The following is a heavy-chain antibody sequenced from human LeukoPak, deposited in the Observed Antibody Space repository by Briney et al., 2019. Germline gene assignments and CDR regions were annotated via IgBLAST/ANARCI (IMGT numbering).Heavy chain of an antibody. D-gene: IGHD2-15*01. CDR3: ARGGGYYYYYMDV. V-gene: IGHV3-21*04. J-gene: IGHJ6*03. CDR1: GFTFSSYS. Sequence: PGGSLRLSCAASGFTFSSYSMNWVRQAPGKGLEWVSSISSSSSYIYYADSVKGRFTISRDNAKNSLYLQMNSLRAEDTALYYCARGGGYYYYYMDVWGKGTTVTVSS. CDR2: ISSSSSYI.